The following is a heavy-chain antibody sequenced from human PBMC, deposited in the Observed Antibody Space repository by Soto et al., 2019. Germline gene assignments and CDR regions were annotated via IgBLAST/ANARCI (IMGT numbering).Heavy chain of an antibody. D-gene: IGHD3-3*01. Sequence: GGALRLSCAAAGLSFSSFGMHWVRQAPGKGLEWVSLIWYDGSKKSYGDSVKGRFTISRDNSRNTVYLQMNSLRADDTAVYYCARDASYYSLWSGYQPSRNCKDFCGYGTAFPVS. CDR2: IWYDGSKK. J-gene: IGHJ6*02. CDR1: GLSFSSFG. CDR3: ARDASYYSLWSGYQPSRNCKDF. V-gene: IGHV3-33*01.